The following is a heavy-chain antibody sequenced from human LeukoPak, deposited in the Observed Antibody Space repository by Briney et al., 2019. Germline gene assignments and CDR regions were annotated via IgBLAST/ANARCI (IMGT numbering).Heavy chain of an antibody. D-gene: IGHD4-17*01. CDR1: GFTFSSYA. CDR2: IGASGGST. J-gene: IGHJ4*02. CDR3: VSLTTVTTARFY. Sequence: GGSLRLSCAVSGFTFSSYAMSWVRQAPGKGLEWVSGIGASGGSTYYADSVRGRFTISRDSSKNTLYLQMNSLRAEDTAVYYCVSLTTVTTARFYWGQGTLVTVSS. V-gene: IGHV3-23*01.